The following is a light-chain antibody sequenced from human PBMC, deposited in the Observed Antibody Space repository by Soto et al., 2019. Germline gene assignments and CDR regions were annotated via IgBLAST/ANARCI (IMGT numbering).Light chain of an antibody. CDR2: ASS. V-gene: IGKV1-5*01. CDR1: QSISSW. CDR3: QQSYSNILS. J-gene: IGKJ4*01. Sequence: DIQMTQSPSTLSASVGDRVTITCRASQSISSWLAWYQQKPGKAPKLLIFASSTLQSGVPSRFSGSGSGADFSLTISSLQPEDFATYYCQQSYSNILSFGGGTKVDIK.